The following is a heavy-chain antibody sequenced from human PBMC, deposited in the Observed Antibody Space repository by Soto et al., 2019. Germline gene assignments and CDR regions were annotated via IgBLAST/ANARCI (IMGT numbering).Heavy chain of an antibody. CDR1: GGTFSSYA. CDR3: ALDLRYSSSSQFYYYYGMDV. CDR2: IIPIFGTA. V-gene: IGHV1-69*13. D-gene: IGHD6-6*01. Sequence: GASVKVSCKASGGTFSSYAISWVRQAPGQGLEWMGGIIPIFGTANYAQKFQGRVTITADESTSTAYMELSSLRSEDTAVYYCALDLRYSSSSQFYYYYGMDVWGQGTTVTVSS. J-gene: IGHJ6*02.